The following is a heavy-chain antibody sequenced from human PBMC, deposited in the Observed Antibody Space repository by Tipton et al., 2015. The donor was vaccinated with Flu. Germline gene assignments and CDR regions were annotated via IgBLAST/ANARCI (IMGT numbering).Heavy chain of an antibody. J-gene: IGHJ6*02. CDR2: IGTSGDT. V-gene: IGHV3-13*01. Sequence: SLRLSCEASGFTFSSYAMHWVRQPTGKGLEWVSGIGTSGDTYYAGSVKDRFIISRENARNSLYLQMNSLRAGDTTVYYCARGPLPDSNWHNGMDVWGQGTTVTVFS. D-gene: IGHD1/OR15-1a*01. CDR3: ARGPLPDSNWHNGMDV. CDR1: GFTFSSYA.